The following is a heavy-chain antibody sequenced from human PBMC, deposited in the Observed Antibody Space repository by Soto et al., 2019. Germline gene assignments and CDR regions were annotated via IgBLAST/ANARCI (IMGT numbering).Heavy chain of an antibody. J-gene: IGHJ5*02. Sequence: SETLSLTCTVSGGSIINGSYYWTWIRHHPRKGLEWIGYISYRGNTYYNPSLKSRLTISVDTSKNQFSLTLNSMTAADTAIYYCARERAVVGTGWFDPWGQGTLVTVSS. CDR1: GGSIINGSYY. CDR2: ISYRGNT. CDR3: ARERAVVGTGWFDP. D-gene: IGHD6-19*01. V-gene: IGHV4-31*03.